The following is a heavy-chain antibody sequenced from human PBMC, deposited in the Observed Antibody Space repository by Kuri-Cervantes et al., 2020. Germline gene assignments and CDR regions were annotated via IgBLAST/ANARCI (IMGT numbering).Heavy chain of an antibody. D-gene: IGHD3-22*01. CDR2: IIPIFGTA. CDR3: ARGKYYYDSSGYYGVFDY. CDR1: GGTFSSYA. Sequence: SVKVSCKASGGTFSSYAISWVRQAPGQGLEWMGGIIPIFGTANYAQKFQGRVTISTDESTSTAYMELSSLRSDDTAVYYCARGKYYYDSSGYYGVFDYWGQGTLVTVSS. V-gene: IGHV1-69*05. J-gene: IGHJ4*02.